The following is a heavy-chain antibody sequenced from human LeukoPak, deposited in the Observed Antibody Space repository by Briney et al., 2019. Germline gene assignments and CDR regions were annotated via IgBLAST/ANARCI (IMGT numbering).Heavy chain of an antibody. Sequence: SETLSLTCTVPGGSISSYYWTWIRQPAGKGLEWIGRIYTSGITNYNPSLKSRVTMSVDTSKNQFSLKLSSVTAADTAVYYCARDVHYDSSGYYRDYWGQGTLVTVSP. CDR1: GGSISSYY. CDR2: IYTSGIT. J-gene: IGHJ4*02. CDR3: ARDVHYDSSGYYRDY. V-gene: IGHV4-4*07. D-gene: IGHD3-22*01.